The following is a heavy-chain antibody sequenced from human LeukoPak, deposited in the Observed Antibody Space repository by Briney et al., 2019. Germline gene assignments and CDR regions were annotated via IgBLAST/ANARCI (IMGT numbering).Heavy chain of an antibody. CDR1: GFPFSSYW. CDR2: INSDGSAT. Sequence: GGSLRLSCAASGFPFSSYWMHWVRQVPGKGLLWVSRINSDGSATIYADSVRGRFTISRDNAKNTLYLQMNSLRAEDTAVYYCAKDRSYYYDSSGPELDYWGQGTLVTVSS. J-gene: IGHJ4*02. D-gene: IGHD3-22*01. V-gene: IGHV3-74*01. CDR3: AKDRSYYYDSSGPELDY.